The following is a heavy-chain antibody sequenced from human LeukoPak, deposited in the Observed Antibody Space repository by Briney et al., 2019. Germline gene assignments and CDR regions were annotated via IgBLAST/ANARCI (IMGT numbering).Heavy chain of an antibody. CDR2: ISGSGDST. J-gene: IGHJ5*02. D-gene: IGHD3-10*01. CDR3: AKESSIMTS. Sequence: GGSLRVSRAGSGFMFSSYAMSWVRQAPGKGLEWVSAISGSGDSTYYADSVKGRFTISRDNSMNTLYLQMNSLRAEDTAIYYCAKESSIMTSWGQGTLVTVSS. CDR1: GFMFSSYA. V-gene: IGHV3-23*01.